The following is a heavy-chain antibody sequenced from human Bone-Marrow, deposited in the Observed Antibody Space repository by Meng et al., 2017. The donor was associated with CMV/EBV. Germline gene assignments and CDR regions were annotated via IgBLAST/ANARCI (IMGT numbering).Heavy chain of an antibody. Sequence: SLKISCAASGFTFDDYAMHWVRQAPGKGLEWVSGISWNSGSIGYADSVKGRFTISRDNAKNSLYLQMNSLRAEDTALYYCAKVSYGPDAFDIWGQGTMVTVS. CDR2: ISWNSGSI. CDR1: GFTFDDYA. D-gene: IGHD5-18*01. V-gene: IGHV3-9*01. J-gene: IGHJ3*02. CDR3: AKVSYGPDAFDI.